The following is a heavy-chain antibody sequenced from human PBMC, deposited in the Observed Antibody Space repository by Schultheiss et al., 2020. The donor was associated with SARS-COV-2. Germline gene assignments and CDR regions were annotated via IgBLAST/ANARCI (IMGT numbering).Heavy chain of an antibody. V-gene: IGHV3-48*01. CDR2: ISSSSSTI. J-gene: IGHJ4*02. Sequence: GGSLRLSCVASGFSLSTYWMHWVRQAPGKGLEWVSYISSSSSTIYYADSVKGRFTISRDNAKNSLYLQMNSLRAEDTAVYYCASRTDSSGYWGQGTLVTVSS. D-gene: IGHD6-19*01. CDR3: ASRTDSSGY. CDR1: GFSLSTYW.